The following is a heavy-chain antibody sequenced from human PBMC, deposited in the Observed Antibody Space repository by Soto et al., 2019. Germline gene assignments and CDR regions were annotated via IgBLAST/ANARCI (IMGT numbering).Heavy chain of an antibody. CDR1: GFTFTSYS. J-gene: IGHJ5*02. CDR3: AREMGACSDSSCYPGPYDS. CDR2: ITSKSTTI. Sequence: VGSLRLSCAASGFTFTSYSMNWVRQAPGQGLEWVSYITSKSTTIKYADSVKGRFTVSRDNAKNSLYPQLNSLRDEDTAVYYCAREMGACSDSSCYPGPYDSWGQGTLVTVSS. V-gene: IGHV3-48*02. D-gene: IGHD3-16*01.